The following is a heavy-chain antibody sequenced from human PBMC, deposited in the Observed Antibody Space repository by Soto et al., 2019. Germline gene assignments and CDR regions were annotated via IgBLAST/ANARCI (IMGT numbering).Heavy chain of an antibody. CDR3: ARGSSSWTYFDY. CDR1: GGSISGYS. CDR2: FYHSGNT. V-gene: IGHV4-59*01. J-gene: IGHJ4*02. Sequence: SETLSLTCIVSGGSISGYSWSWIRQPPGKGLEWIGYFYHSGNTNYNPSLKSRVTMSVDTSENQFSLKLSSLTTADTALYYCARGSSSWTYFDYWGQGTLVTVSS. D-gene: IGHD6-13*01.